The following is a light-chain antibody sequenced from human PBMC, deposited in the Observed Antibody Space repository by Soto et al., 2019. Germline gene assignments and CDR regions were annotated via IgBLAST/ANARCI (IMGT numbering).Light chain of an antibody. CDR3: QQYGRSPRT. CDR1: QSVSTSY. J-gene: IGKJ4*01. Sequence: IGLSQSPGTLALSPGERATLSCRASQSVSTSYLAWYQQKPGQAPRLLIYDAFSRATGIPDRFSGSGYGTGLTLTISRLEPDDFAVSYCQQYGRSPRTFGGGSKV. CDR2: DAF. V-gene: IGKV3-20*01.